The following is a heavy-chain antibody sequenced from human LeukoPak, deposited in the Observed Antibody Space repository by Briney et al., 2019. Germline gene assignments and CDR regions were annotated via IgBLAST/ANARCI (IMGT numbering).Heavy chain of an antibody. V-gene: IGHV3-53*01. D-gene: IGHD1-1*01. CDR3: ARLVAKTGRLYFDY. J-gene: IGHJ4*02. CDR2: IYSGGNT. Sequence: PGGSLRLSCAASGFTVSSNYMGWVRQAPGKGLEYVSVIYSGGNTYYAGSVKGRFTISRDNSKNTVYLQMNSLRAEDTAVFYCARLVAKTGRLYFDYWGQGTLVTVSS. CDR1: GFTVSSNY.